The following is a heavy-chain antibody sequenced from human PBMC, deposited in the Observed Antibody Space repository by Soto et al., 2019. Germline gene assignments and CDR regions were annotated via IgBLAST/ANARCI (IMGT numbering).Heavy chain of an antibody. V-gene: IGHV3-23*01. J-gene: IGHJ5*02. D-gene: IGHD1-26*01. CDR3: AKAHPSVVGATAWFDP. CDR1: GFTFSSYA. Sequence: GGSLRLSCAASGFTFSSYAMSWVRQAPGKGLEWVSAISGSGGSTYYADSVKGRFTISRDNSKNMLYLQMNSLRAEDTAVYYCAKAHPSVVGATAWFDPWGQGTLVTVSS. CDR2: ISGSGGST.